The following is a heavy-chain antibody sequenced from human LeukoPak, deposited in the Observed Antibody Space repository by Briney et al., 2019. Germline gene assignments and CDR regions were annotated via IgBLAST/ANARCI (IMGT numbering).Heavy chain of an antibody. Sequence: GGSLRLSCAASGFTSSSYAMSWVRQAPGKWLELVSAISGSGGSTYYADSVKGRFTISRDNSKNTLYLQMNSLRAEDTAVYYCAKDEWIQLWGNYYYMDVWGKGTTVTVSS. D-gene: IGHD5-18*01. CDR3: AKDEWIQLWGNYYYMDV. CDR2: ISGSGGST. CDR1: GFTSSSYA. V-gene: IGHV3-23*01. J-gene: IGHJ6*03.